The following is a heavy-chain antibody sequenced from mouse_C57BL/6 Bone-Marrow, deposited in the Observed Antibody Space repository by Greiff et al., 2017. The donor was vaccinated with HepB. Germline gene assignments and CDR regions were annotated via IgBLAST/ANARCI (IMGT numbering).Heavy chain of an antibody. J-gene: IGHJ2*01. V-gene: IGHV5-6*02. D-gene: IGHD1-1*02. Sequence: DVKLVESGGDLVKPGGSLKLSCAASGFTFSSYGMSWVRQTPDKRLEWVATISSGGSYTYYSDSVKGRFTISRDNAKNTLYMQMSSLKSEDTAMYYCARRRTMALDYWGQGTTLTVSS. CDR2: ISSGGSYT. CDR3: ARRRTMALDY. CDR1: GFTFSSYG.